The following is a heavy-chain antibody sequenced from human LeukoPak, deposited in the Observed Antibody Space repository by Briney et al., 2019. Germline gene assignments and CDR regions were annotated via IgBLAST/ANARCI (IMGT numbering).Heavy chain of an antibody. D-gene: IGHD6-13*01. Sequence: ASVKVSCKASGYAFTNYGITWVRQAPGQGLEWVGWISVYNGNINYAQKFQDRVTMTTDTSTSTAYMELRSLRSDDTAVYYCARDYGSSWYDMGYWGQGTLVTVSS. CDR2: ISVYNGNI. CDR3: ARDYGSSWYDMGY. V-gene: IGHV1-18*01. CDR1: GYAFTNYG. J-gene: IGHJ4*02.